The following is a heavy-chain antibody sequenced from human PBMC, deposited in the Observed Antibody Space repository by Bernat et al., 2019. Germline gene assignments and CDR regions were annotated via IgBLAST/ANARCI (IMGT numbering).Heavy chain of an antibody. V-gene: IGHV1-18*01. CDR2: ISAYNGNT. D-gene: IGHD3-10*01. Sequence: QVQLVQSGAEVKKPGASVKVSCKASGCTFTSYGISWVRQAPGQGLEWMGWISAYNGNTNYAQKLQGRVTMTTDTSTSTAYMELRSLRSDDTAVYYCARDSWKPYYYGSGSYPTGYWGQGTLVTVSS. J-gene: IGHJ4*02. CDR1: GCTFTSYG. CDR3: ARDSWKPYYYGSGSYPTGY.